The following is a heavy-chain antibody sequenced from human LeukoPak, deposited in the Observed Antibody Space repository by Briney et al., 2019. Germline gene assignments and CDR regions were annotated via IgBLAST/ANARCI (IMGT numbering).Heavy chain of an antibody. J-gene: IGHJ4*02. CDR2: IYSGGST. CDR1: GFTVSSNY. CDR3: AREVYSSGWYGGRVFDY. V-gene: IGHV3-66*01. D-gene: IGHD6-19*01. Sequence: GGSLRLSCAASGFTVSSNYMSWVCQAPGKGLEWVSVIYSGGSTYYADSVKGRFTISRDNSKNTLYLQMNSLRAEDTAVYYCAREVYSSGWYGGRVFDYWGQGTLVTVSS.